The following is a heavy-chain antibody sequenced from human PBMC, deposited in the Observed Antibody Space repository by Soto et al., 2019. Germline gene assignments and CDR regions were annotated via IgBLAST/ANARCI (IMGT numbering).Heavy chain of an antibody. CDR3: XRXWDYYGSGNHQRDSYFEL. J-gene: IGHJ2*01. CDR2: IDYSGIT. CDR1: GGCISSSSYY. D-gene: IGHD3-10*01. Sequence: SETLSLTCTVSGGCISSSSYYWGWIRHPPGKGLYWICSIDYSGITCYNRSLKSGVGISVEASKSHFSLNLSCVTAANTAVYYXXRXWDYYGSGNHQRDSYFELWGRGTLVTVSS. V-gene: IGHV4-39*01.